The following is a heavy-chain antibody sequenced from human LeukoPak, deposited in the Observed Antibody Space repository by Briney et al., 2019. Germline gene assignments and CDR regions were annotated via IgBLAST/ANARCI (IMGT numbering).Heavy chain of an antibody. V-gene: IGHV4-34*01. D-gene: IGHD3-22*01. CDR3: ARLSYSSDAFDI. J-gene: IGHJ3*02. Sequence: KPSETLSLTCAVYGGSFSGYYWSWIRQPPGKGLEWIGEINHSGSTNYNPSLKSRVTISVDTSKNQFSLKLSSVTAADTAVYYCARLSYSSDAFDIWGQGTMVTVSS. CDR2: INHSGST. CDR1: GGSFSGYY.